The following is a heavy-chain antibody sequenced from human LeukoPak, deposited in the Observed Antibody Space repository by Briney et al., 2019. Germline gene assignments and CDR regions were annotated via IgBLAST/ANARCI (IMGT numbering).Heavy chain of an antibody. V-gene: IGHV4-34*01. CDR2: INHSGST. Sequence: PSETLSLTCAVYGGSFSGYYWSWIRQPPGKGLEWIGEINHSGSTNYNPSLKSRVTTSVDTSKNQFSLKLSSVTAADTAVYYCASLEPTTYQADSSGYYYFDYWGQGTLVTVSS. CDR3: ASLEPTTYQADSSGYYYFDY. CDR1: GGSFSGYY. J-gene: IGHJ4*02. D-gene: IGHD3-22*01.